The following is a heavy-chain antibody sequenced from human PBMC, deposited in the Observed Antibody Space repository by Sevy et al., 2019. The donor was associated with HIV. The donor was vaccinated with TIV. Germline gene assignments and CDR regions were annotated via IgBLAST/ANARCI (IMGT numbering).Heavy chain of an antibody. Sequence: ASVKVSCKASGYTFTSYGISWVRQAPGQGLEWMGWISAYNGNTNYAQKLQGRVTMTTDTSTSTAYMELRSLISDETAVYYCARLGAETYYDILTVLSPPFDYWGQGTLVTVSS. V-gene: IGHV1-18*01. D-gene: IGHD3-9*01. CDR3: ARLGAETYYDILTVLSPPFDY. CDR1: GYTFTSYG. CDR2: ISAYNGNT. J-gene: IGHJ4*02.